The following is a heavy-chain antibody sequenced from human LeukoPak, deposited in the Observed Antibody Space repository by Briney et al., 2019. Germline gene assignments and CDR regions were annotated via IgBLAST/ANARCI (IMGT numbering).Heavy chain of an antibody. CDR3: ARGRYSGYDPNFDY. CDR2: INPNSGGT. Sequence: GASVKVSCKASGYTFTGYYMHWVRQAPGQGLEWMGWINPNSGGTNYAQKFQGRVTMTRDTSISTAYMELSRPRSDDTAVYYCARGRYSGYDPNFDYWGQGTLVTVSS. J-gene: IGHJ4*02. V-gene: IGHV1-2*02. CDR1: GYTFTGYY. D-gene: IGHD5-12*01.